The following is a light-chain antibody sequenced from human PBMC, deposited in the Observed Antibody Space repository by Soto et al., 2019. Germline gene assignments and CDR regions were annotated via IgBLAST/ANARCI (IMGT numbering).Light chain of an antibody. CDR2: SAT. V-gene: IGKV3-15*01. CDR1: QNVRKN. J-gene: IGKJ1*01. CDR3: QQFDNWPPLT. Sequence: EVVMTQSPATLSVFPRDRATLSCRASQNVRKNIAWYQQTPGQAPRLLVYSATIRATGVPPRFSGSGSGTEFTLTINSLQPEESAVYYCQQFDNWPPLTFGQGTKVEI.